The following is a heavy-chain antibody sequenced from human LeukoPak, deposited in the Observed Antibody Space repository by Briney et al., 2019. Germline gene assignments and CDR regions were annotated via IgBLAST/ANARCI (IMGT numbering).Heavy chain of an antibody. Sequence: GGSLRLSCAASGFTLSTYWMSWVRQAPGKGLEWVANIKQDGSEKYYVDSVKGRFTISRDNAKNSLYLQMNSLRAEDTAMYYCARDSAGNDYWGQGTPVTVSS. CDR2: IKQDGSEK. CDR3: ARDSAGNDY. J-gene: IGHJ4*02. D-gene: IGHD6-13*01. V-gene: IGHV3-7*01. CDR1: GFTLSTYW.